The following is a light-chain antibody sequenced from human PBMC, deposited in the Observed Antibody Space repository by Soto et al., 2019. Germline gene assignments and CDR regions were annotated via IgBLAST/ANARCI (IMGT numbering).Light chain of an antibody. V-gene: IGLV2-11*01. CDR2: DVS. J-gene: IGLJ1*01. Sequence: QSVLTQPRSASGSPGQSITISCTGTSSDVGGYNYVSWYQQHPAKAPKLIIFDVSKRPSGVPNRFSGSKSGNTASLTISGLRAEDEADYYCCSYVGRNTYVFGTGTQVTVL. CDR3: CSYVGRNTYV. CDR1: SSDVGGYNY.